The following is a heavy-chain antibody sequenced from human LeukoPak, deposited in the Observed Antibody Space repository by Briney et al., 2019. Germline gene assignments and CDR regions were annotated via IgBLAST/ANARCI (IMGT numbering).Heavy chain of an antibody. CDR2: MSGSGGRT. CDR1: GFTFSSYG. V-gene: IGHV3-23*01. Sequence: GGSLRLSCAASGFTFSSYGMNWVRQAPGKGLEWVSGMSGSGGRTNYADSVKGRFTISRDNSKNTLYLQMNSLRAEDTAVYYCAKLGRGLRYFDWSKGYFDYWGQGTLVTVSS. D-gene: IGHD3-9*01. J-gene: IGHJ4*02. CDR3: AKLGRGLRYFDWSKGYFDY.